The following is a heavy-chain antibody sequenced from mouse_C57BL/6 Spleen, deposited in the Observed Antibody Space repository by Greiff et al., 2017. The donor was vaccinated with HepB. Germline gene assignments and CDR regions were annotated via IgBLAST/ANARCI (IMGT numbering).Heavy chain of an antibody. CDR3: TRDGNYPYYFDY. V-gene: IGHV1-5*01. J-gene: IGHJ2*01. D-gene: IGHD2-1*01. CDR1: GYTFTSYW. Sequence: VHVKQSGTVLARPGASVKMSCKTSGYTFTSYWMHWVKQRPGQGLEWIGAIYPGNSDTSYNQKFKGKAKLTAVTSASTAYMELSSLTNEDSAVYYCTRDGNYPYYFDYWGQGTTLTVSS. CDR2: IYPGNSDT.